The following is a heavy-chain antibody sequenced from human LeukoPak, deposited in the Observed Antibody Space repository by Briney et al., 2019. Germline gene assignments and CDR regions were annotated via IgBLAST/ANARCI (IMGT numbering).Heavy chain of an antibody. V-gene: IGHV4-61*02. J-gene: IGHJ4*02. Sequence: NSSETLSLTCTVSGGSISSGSYYWSWIRQPAGKGLGWIGRIYTSGSTNYNPSLKSRVTISVDTSKNQFSLKLSSVTAADTAVYYCARGEGYYYDSSGRFDYWGQGTLVTVSS. D-gene: IGHD3-22*01. CDR2: IYTSGST. CDR1: GGSISSGSYY. CDR3: ARGEGYYYDSSGRFDY.